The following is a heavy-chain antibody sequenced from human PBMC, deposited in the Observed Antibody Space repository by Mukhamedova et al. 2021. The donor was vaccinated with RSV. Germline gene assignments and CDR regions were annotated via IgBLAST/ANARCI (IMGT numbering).Heavy chain of an antibody. CDR3: VRAGYYDSSGYYERGAFDI. D-gene: IGHD3-22*01. CDR2: ST. Sequence: STYYNPSLKSRVTISVDTSKNQFSLKLSSVTAADTAVYYCVRAGYYDSSGYYERGAFDIWGQGTMVTVSS. J-gene: IGHJ3*02. V-gene: IGHV4-30-2*04.